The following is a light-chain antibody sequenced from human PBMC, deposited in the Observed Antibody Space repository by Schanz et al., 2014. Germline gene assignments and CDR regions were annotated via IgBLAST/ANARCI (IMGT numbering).Light chain of an antibody. Sequence: QSALTQPPSASGSPGQSVAISCTGTSSDVGGYNYVSWYQQHPGKAPRLMIFDVSKRPSGVPDRFSGSKSGDTASLTVSGLQAEDEATYYCSSFEGRHNWVFGGGTKLTVL. J-gene: IGLJ3*02. CDR1: SSDVGGYNY. CDR2: DVS. CDR3: SSFEGRHNWV. V-gene: IGLV2-8*01.